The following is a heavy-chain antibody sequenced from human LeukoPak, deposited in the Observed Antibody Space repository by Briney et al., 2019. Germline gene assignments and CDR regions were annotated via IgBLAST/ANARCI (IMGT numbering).Heavy chain of an antibody. J-gene: IGHJ4*02. CDR1: GFSFSDYY. CDR2: ISNSGSTI. CDR3: ASGLYNSER. D-gene: IGHD6-25*01. V-gene: IGHV3-11*01. Sequence: GGSLRLSCAASGFSFSDYYMTWIRQAPGKGLEWVSYISNSGSTIYYANSVKGRFTTSRDNAKNSLYLQMNSLRADDTAVYYCASGLYNSERWGQGTLVTVSS.